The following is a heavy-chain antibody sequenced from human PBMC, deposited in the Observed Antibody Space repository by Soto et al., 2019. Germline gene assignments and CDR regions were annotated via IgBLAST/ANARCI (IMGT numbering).Heavy chain of an antibody. CDR1: GYTFTGYY. CDR3: AREDCSSTSCYFGYYGSGTAFDI. Sequence: QVQLVQSGAEVKKPGASVKVSCKASGYTFTGYYMHWVRQAPGQGLEWMGWINPNSGGTNYAQKFQGWVTMTRDPSISTAYMELSRLRSDDTAVYYCAREDCSSTSCYFGYYGSGTAFDIWGQGTMVTVSS. CDR2: INPNSGGT. V-gene: IGHV1-2*04. J-gene: IGHJ3*02. D-gene: IGHD2-2*01.